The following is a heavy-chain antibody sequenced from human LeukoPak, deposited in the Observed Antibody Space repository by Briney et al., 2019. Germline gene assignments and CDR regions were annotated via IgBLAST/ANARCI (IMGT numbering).Heavy chain of an antibody. CDR2: IYHSGST. D-gene: IGHD6-19*01. CDR1: GDSIRCYY. CDR3: ARVAKSSGWYTFDY. V-gene: IGHV4-59*01. J-gene: IGHJ4*02. Sequence: PSETLSLTCTVSGDSIRCYYWSWIRQPPGKGLEWIGYIYHSGSTSYNPSLKSRVTISVDTSKNQFSLRLSSVTAADTAVYYCARVAKSSGWYTFDYWGQGTLVTVSS.